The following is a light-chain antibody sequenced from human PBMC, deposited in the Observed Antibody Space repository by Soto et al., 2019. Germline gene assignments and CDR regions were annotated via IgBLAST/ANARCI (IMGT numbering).Light chain of an antibody. CDR3: SLYTSSSTYV. CDR1: SRDVGGYNY. CDR2: EVS. J-gene: IGLJ1*01. Sequence: QSVLTQPASVSGSPGQSITISCTGTSRDVGGYNYVSWYQQHPGKAPKLMIYEVSNRPSGVSNRFSGSKSGNTASLTISGLQAEDEADYYCSLYTSSSTYVFGTGTKVTVL. V-gene: IGLV2-14*01.